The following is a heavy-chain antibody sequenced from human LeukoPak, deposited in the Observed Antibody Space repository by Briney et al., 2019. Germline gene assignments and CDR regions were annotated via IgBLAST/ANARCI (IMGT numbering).Heavy chain of an antibody. CDR3: ARVGMIGYSYGYHYFDY. Sequence: GGSLRLSCAASGFTFSYHWMTWVRQAPGKGLEWVSYISSSGSTIYYADSVKGRFTISRDNAKNSLYLQMNSLRAEDTAVYYCARVGMIGYSYGYHYFDYWGQGTLVTVSS. CDR2: ISSSGSTI. V-gene: IGHV3-11*01. CDR1: GFTFSYHW. D-gene: IGHD5-18*01. J-gene: IGHJ4*02.